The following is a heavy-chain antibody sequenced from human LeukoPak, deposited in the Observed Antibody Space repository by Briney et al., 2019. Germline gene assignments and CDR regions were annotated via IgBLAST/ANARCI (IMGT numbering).Heavy chain of an antibody. CDR1: GGSVSTISHF. J-gene: IGHJ4*02. Sequence: PSETLSLTCTVSGGSVSTISHFWDWVRQPPGKGLEWIVSLSDTGTTYYNPSLESRVTISVDTSKNQFSLKMTSVTAADTAVYFCAKYGNSGWVIDNWGQGTLVTVSS. CDR3: AKYGNSGWVIDN. V-gene: IGHV4-39*07. D-gene: IGHD6-19*01. CDR2: LSDTGTT.